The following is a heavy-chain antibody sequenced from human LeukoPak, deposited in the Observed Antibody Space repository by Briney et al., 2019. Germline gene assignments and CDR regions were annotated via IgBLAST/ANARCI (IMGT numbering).Heavy chain of an antibody. Sequence: GGSLRLSCAASGFTFSSYEMNWVRQAPGKGLEWVSYISSSGRTIYYEDSVKGRFTISRDNSKNTLYLQMNSLRAEDTAVYYCAKDEEPFEFGELLDYWGQGTLVTVSS. CDR2: ISSSGRTI. J-gene: IGHJ4*02. D-gene: IGHD3-10*01. CDR3: AKDEEPFEFGELLDY. CDR1: GFTFSSYE. V-gene: IGHV3-48*03.